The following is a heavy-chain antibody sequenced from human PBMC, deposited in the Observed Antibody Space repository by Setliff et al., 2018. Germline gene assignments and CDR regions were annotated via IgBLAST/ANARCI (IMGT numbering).Heavy chain of an antibody. CDR3: ARDRSPIGVSDTFDI. CDR1: GGTLSSYA. Sequence: GASVKVSCKASGGTLSSYAISWVRQAPGQGLEWMGRIIPIFGTANYAQKFQGRVTITADESTSTAYMELSSLRSEDTAVYYCARDRSPIGVSDTFDIWGQGTMVTVSS. J-gene: IGHJ3*02. CDR2: IIPIFGTA. V-gene: IGHV1-69*13. D-gene: IGHD2-21*01.